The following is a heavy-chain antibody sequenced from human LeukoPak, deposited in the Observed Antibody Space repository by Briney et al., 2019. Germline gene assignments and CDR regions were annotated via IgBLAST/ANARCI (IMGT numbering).Heavy chain of an antibody. D-gene: IGHD3-9*01. J-gene: IGHJ4*02. CDR1: GFTFSSYA. Sequence: GGSLRLSCAASGFTFSSYAMSWVRQAPGKGLEWVSAISGSGGSTYYADSVKGRFTISRDNSKNTLYLQMNSLRAEDTAVYYCAKGHGYFDWPYMPFDYWGQGTLVTVSS. CDR3: AKGHGYFDWPYMPFDY. V-gene: IGHV3-23*01. CDR2: ISGSGGST.